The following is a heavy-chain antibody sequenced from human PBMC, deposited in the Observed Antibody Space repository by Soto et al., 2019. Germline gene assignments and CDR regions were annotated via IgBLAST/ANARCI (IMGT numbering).Heavy chain of an antibody. J-gene: IGHJ6*02. CDR2: ISAYNGNT. CDR3: ARDGYSSGWTTLSVYYYYGMDV. V-gene: IGHV1-18*04. Sequence: ASVKVSCKASGYTFTSYGISWVRRAPGQGLEWMGWISAYNGNTNYAQKLQGRVTMTTDTSTSTAYMELRSLRSDDTAVYYCARDGYSSGWTTLSVYYYYGMDVWGQGTTVTVS. D-gene: IGHD6-19*01. CDR1: GYTFTSYG.